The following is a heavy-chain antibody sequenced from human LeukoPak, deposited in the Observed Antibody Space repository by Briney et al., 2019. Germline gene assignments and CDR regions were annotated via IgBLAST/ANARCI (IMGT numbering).Heavy chain of an antibody. D-gene: IGHD3-22*01. V-gene: IGHV3-23*01. J-gene: IGHJ3*02. CDR3: AKVGYYDSSGYWVNDAFDI. Sequence: GGSLRLSCAASGFTFSSYAMSWVRQAPGKGLEWVSAISGSGGSTYYADSVKGRFTISRDNSKNTLYLQMNSLRAEDTAVYYCAKVGYYDSSGYWVNDAFDIWGQGTIVTVSS. CDR1: GFTFSSYA. CDR2: ISGSGGST.